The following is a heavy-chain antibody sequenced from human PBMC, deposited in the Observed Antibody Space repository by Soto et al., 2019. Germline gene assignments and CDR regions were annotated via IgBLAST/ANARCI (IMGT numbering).Heavy chain of an antibody. Sequence: PGGSQILSCAASGFTFSYYWRHWVRQAPGKGLVWVSRIHSDGSSTTYADFVKGRFIISRDNARNTVDLQMNSVRVEDTAVYYCARGDRGAFDLWGQGTVVTVSS. CDR3: ARGDRGAFDL. CDR1: GFTFSYYW. D-gene: IGHD1-26*01. V-gene: IGHV3-74*01. J-gene: IGHJ3*01. CDR2: IHSDGSST.